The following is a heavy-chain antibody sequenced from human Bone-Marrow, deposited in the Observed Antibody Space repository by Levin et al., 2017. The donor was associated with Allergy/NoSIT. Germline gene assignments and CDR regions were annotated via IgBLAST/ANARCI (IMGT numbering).Heavy chain of an antibody. Sequence: SETLSLTCAIYGGSFSAYYWSWIRQAPGKGLEWIGEINHSGNTNYNPSLKNRVTISIDSSKNQFSLKLTSATAADTAVYYCARGGSGYCAGGSCFRSSFYYYYLDVWGKGTTVTVSS. V-gene: IGHV4-34*01. CDR2: INHSGNT. CDR3: ARGGSGYCAGGSCFRSSFYYYYLDV. J-gene: IGHJ6*03. CDR1: GGSFSAYY. D-gene: IGHD2-15*01.